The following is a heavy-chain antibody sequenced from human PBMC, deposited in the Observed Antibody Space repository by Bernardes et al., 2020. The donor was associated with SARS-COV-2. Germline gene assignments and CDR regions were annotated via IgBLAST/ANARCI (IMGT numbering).Heavy chain of an antibody. CDR2: IYSSRSS. D-gene: IGHD2-21*01. Sequence: SDTLSLTCTVSGGSITSSDYYWGWIRQPPGKGLEWIGRIYSSRSSSYNPSLQSRVTPPVDTSKNHTSLRLSFVPAADTAVYYCAGSSCGIDCYISGLRSCDYGMAVWGQGTTVTVSS. CDR3: AGSSCGIDCYISGLRSCDYGMAV. V-gene: IGHV4-39*01. J-gene: IGHJ6*02. CDR1: GGSITSSDYY.